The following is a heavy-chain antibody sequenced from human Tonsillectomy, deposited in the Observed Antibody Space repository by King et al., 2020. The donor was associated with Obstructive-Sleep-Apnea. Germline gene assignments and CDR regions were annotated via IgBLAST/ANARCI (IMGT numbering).Heavy chain of an antibody. CDR3: AREFGDIVATSSYWYFDL. Sequence: VQLQESGPGLVKPSQTLSLTCTVSGGSISGGDFYWSWIRQPPGKGLEWIGYIYYSGSTYYNPSLKSRVTISVDTSKNQFSLNLSSVTAADTAVYYCAREFGDIVATSSYWYFDLWGRGTLVTVSS. V-gene: IGHV4-30-4*01. CDR2: IYYSGST. J-gene: IGHJ2*01. D-gene: IGHD5-12*01. CDR1: GGSISGGDFY.